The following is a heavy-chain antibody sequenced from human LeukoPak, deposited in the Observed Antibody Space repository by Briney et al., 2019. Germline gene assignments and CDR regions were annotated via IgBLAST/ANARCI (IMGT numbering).Heavy chain of an antibody. CDR3: ARSPHILTGENFDY. J-gene: IGHJ4*02. CDR2: INPNSGGT. D-gene: IGHD3-9*01. CDR1: GYTFTGYY. Sequence: ASVKVSCEASGYTFTGYYMHWVRQAPRQGLEWMGWINPNSGGTNYAQKFQGRVTMTRDTSINTAYMQLSRLRSDDTAVYYCARSPHILTGENFDYWGQGTLLTVSS. V-gene: IGHV1-2*02.